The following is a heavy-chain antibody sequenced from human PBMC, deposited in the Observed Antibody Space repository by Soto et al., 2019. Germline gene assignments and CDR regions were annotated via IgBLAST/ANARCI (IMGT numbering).Heavy chain of an antibody. CDR1: GFTFSSFA. CDR3: AKDGVEYYYDSSGYYHYWYFDL. Sequence: PGGSLRLSCAASGFTFSSFAMSWVRQAPGKGLEWGAVISGSADSTYYAGSVEGRFTISRDNSKNTLYLEMNSLRAEDTAVYYCAKDGVEYYYDSSGYYHYWYFDLWGRGTLVTSPQ. CDR2: ISGSADST. V-gene: IGHV3-23*01. D-gene: IGHD3-22*01. J-gene: IGHJ2*01.